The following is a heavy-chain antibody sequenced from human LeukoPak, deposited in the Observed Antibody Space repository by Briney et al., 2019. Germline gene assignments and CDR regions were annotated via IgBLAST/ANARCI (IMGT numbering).Heavy chain of an antibody. Sequence: ASETLSLTCTVSGGSISSYYWSWIRQPPGKGLEWIGYIYYSGSTNYNPSLKSRVTISVDTSKNQFSLKLSSVTAADTAVYYCARAKGSSSWYEHDYWGQGTLVTVSS. D-gene: IGHD6-13*01. CDR2: IYYSGST. CDR3: ARAKGSSSWYEHDY. V-gene: IGHV4-59*01. CDR1: GGSISSYY. J-gene: IGHJ4*02.